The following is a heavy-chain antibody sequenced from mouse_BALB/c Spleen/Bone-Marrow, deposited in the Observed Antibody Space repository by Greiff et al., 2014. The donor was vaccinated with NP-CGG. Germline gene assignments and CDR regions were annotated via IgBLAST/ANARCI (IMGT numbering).Heavy chain of an antibody. CDR3: TRLGGFSWFPY. D-gene: IGHD1-1*02. Sequence: EVKVVESGGGLVQPGGSMKLSCVASGFTFSNYWMNWVRQSPEKGLEWVAEIRLKSNNYATHYAESVKGRFTISRDDSKSSVYRQRNNLGAEDTGIYYCTRLGGFSWFPYWGQGTLSLSLQ. CDR2: IRLKSNNYAT. J-gene: IGHJ3*01. V-gene: IGHV6-6*02. CDR1: GFTFSNYW.